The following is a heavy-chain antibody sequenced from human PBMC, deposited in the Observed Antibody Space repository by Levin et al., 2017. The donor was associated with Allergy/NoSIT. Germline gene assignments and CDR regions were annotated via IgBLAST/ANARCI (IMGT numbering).Heavy chain of an antibody. J-gene: IGHJ4*02. Sequence: ASVKVSCKVSEDTLTELSIHWVRQAPGKGLEWMGGFDPEDGEIIYAQMFQGRVTLTEDTSTDTAYMELSSLRSEDTAVYYCAAKPRFLEWFLSGWGQGTLVTVSS. V-gene: IGHV1-24*01. CDR1: EDTLTELS. D-gene: IGHD3-3*01. CDR3: AAKPRFLEWFLSG. CDR2: FDPEDGEI.